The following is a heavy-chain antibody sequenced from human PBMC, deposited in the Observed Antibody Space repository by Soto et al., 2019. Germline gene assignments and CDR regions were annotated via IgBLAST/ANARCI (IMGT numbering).Heavy chain of an antibody. CDR3: ARARGYCISTSCYGPDY. CDR2: IYHSGST. J-gene: IGHJ4*02. Sequence: KTSETLSLTCAVSGGSISSSNWWSWVRQPPGKGLEWIGEIYHSGSTNYNPSLKSRVTMSVDKSKNQFSLKLSSVTAADTAVYFCARARGYCISTSCYGPDYWGQGTLVT. D-gene: IGHD2-2*01. CDR1: GGSISSSNW. V-gene: IGHV4-4*02.